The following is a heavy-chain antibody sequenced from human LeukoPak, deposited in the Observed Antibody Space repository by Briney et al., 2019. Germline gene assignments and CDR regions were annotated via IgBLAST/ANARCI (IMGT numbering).Heavy chain of an antibody. D-gene: IGHD3-22*01. V-gene: IGHV3-11*01. CDR2: ISGSGDAI. J-gene: IGHJ4*02. Sequence: GGSLRLSCAASGFTFSDYYMNWIRQAPGKGLEWVSCISGSGDAIYYADSVKDRFTISRDNAENSLYLQMNSLRAEDTAVYYCTRDVSYYYDSSGYFPDDYWGQGTLVTVSS. CDR1: GFTFSDYY. CDR3: TRDVSYYYDSSGYFPDDY.